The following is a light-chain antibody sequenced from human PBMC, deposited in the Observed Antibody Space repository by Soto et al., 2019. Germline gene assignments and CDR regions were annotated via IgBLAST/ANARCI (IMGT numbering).Light chain of an antibody. CDR2: DAS. CDR1: QSIGSS. Sequence: ESVLTQSPATQSLSPGERATLSCRASQSIGSSLAWYQQKPGQAPRLLIYDASNRATGIPARFSGSGSGTDFTLTISSLEPEHFAVYYCQQRSDWSLTFGGGTKVEIK. V-gene: IGKV3-11*01. J-gene: IGKJ4*01. CDR3: QQRSDWSLT.